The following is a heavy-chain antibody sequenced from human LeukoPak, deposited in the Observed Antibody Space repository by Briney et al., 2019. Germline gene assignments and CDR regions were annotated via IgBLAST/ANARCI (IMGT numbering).Heavy chain of an antibody. CDR1: GYTFTGYY. J-gene: IGHJ4*02. D-gene: IGHD3-10*01. CDR2: INPKSGDT. Sequence: SVNVSCKASGYTFTGYYIHWVRRAPGLGLEWMGWINPKSGDTNYAQEFQGRVTMTRDTSINTAYMELSRLRSDDTAVYYCARDIGSGSYYWGQGTLVPVSS. CDR3: ARDIGSGSYY. V-gene: IGHV1-2*02.